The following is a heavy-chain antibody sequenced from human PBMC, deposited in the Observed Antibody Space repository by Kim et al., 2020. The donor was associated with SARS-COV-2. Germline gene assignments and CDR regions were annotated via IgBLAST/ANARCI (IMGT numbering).Heavy chain of an antibody. Sequence: ASVKVSCKSSGYTFTSYAMNWVRQAPGQGLEWMGWINTNTGNPTYAQGFTGRFVFSLDTSVSTAYLQISSLKAEDTAVYYCARAGAAYYDFWSGYSAIPPYYMDVWGKGTTVTVSS. CDR3: ARAGAAYYDFWSGYSAIPPYYMDV. J-gene: IGHJ6*03. CDR2: INTNTGNP. V-gene: IGHV7-4-1*02. D-gene: IGHD3-3*01. CDR1: GYTFTSYA.